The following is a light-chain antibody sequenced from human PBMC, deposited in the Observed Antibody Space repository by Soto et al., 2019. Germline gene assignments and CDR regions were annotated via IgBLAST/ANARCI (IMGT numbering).Light chain of an antibody. CDR3: SSYAGRNNFV. Sequence: QSALTQPPSASGSPGQSVTISCTGTSSDVGGYNYVSWYQQHPGKAPKLMIYEVSKRPSGVPDRFSGSKSGNTASLTVSGLQAENEANYYCSSYAGRNNFVFGPGTKVPVL. CDR2: EVS. V-gene: IGLV2-8*01. CDR1: SSDVGGYNY. J-gene: IGLJ1*01.